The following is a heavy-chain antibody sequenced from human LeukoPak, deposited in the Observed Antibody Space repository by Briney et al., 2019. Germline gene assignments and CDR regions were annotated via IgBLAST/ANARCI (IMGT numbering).Heavy chain of an antibody. CDR3: ARRAGAYSHPYDY. D-gene: IGHD4/OR15-4a*01. V-gene: IGHV3-53*01. J-gene: IGHJ4*02. Sequence: PGGSLRLSCTVAGVAVSSNSMSWVRQAPGKGLEWVSFVYSDNTHYSDSVNGRFPISKDNYKNTLYLQMNSLRADDTAVYYCARRAGAYSHPYDYWGQGTLVTVSS. CDR2: VYSDNT. CDR1: GVAVSSNS.